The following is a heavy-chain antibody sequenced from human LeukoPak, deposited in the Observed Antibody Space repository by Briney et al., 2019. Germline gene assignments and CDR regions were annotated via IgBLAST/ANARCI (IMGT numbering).Heavy chain of an antibody. D-gene: IGHD2-8*01. J-gene: IGHJ4*02. V-gene: IGHV1-2*02. CDR1: GYTFTGYY. CDR3: ARWGGHCTSGLCYYFDC. Sequence: ASVKVSCKASGYTFTGYYMDWVRQAPGQGLEWMGWINPNSGGTNYAQKFQGRVTMTRDTSISTAYMELSRLRSDDTAVYYCARWGGHCTSGLCYYFDCWGQGTLVTVSS. CDR2: INPNSGGT.